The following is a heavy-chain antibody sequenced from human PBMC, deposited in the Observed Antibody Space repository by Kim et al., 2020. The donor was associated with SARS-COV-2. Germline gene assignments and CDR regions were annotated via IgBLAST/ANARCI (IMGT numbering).Heavy chain of an antibody. CDR2: IYHSGST. D-gene: IGHD1-1*01. CDR3: ASLWNHKLAWYFDL. J-gene: IGHJ2*01. Sequence: SETLSLTCAVSGGSISSSNWWSWVRQPPGKGLEWIGEIYHSGSTNYNPSLKSRVTISVDKSKNQFSLKLSSVTAADTAVYYCASLWNHKLAWYFDLWGRGTLVTVSS. CDR1: GGSISSSNW. V-gene: IGHV4-4*02.